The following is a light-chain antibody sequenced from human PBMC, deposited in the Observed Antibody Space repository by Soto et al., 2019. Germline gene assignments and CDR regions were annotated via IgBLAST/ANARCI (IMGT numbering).Light chain of an antibody. CDR3: QQTYSTPPT. J-gene: IGKJ1*01. V-gene: IGKV1-39*01. Sequence: DIQMTQSPSSLSASVGDRVTITCRASQSISTYLNWYQQKAGLAPKLLIYAASSLQSGVPSRFSGSGSGTDFTLTISSLQPDDFATYYCQQTYSTPPTFGQGTQVDIK. CDR2: AAS. CDR1: QSISTY.